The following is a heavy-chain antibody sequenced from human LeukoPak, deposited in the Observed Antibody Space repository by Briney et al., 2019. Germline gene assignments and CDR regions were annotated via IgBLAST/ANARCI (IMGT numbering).Heavy chain of an antibody. D-gene: IGHD3-22*01. CDR2: IRSKANSYAT. Sequence: GGSLKLSCAASGFTFSGSAMHWVRQASGKGLEWVGRIRSKANSYATAYAASVKGRFTLSRDDSKNTAYPQMDSLKTEDTAVYYCTSRGDSSGYSYPFDYWGQGTLVTVSS. CDR1: GFTFSGSA. CDR3: TSRGDSSGYSYPFDY. V-gene: IGHV3-73*01. J-gene: IGHJ4*02.